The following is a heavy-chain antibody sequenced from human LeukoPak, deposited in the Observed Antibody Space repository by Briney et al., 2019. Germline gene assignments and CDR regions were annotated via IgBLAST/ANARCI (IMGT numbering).Heavy chain of an antibody. CDR3: ARLTLELHAFDI. D-gene: IGHD1-7*01. CDR2: IYPGDSDT. V-gene: IGHV5-51*01. J-gene: IGHJ3*02. Sequence: GIIYPGDSDTRYSPSFQGQVTISADKSISTAYLQWSSLKASDTAMYYCARLTLELHAFDIWGQGTMVTVSS.